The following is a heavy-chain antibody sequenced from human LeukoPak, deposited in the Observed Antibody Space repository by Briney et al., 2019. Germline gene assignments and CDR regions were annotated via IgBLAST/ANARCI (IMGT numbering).Heavy chain of an antibody. Sequence: GGSLRLSCVASGFTFSSYWMHWVRQAPGEGLVWVSRINSDGSTTTYADSVKGRFTISRDNSKNTLYLQMNSLRAEDTAVYYCATSGLSRFGFWGQGTLVTVSS. CDR3: ATSGLSRFGF. CDR1: GFTFSSYW. V-gene: IGHV3-74*01. J-gene: IGHJ4*02. CDR2: INSDGSTT. D-gene: IGHD2/OR15-2a*01.